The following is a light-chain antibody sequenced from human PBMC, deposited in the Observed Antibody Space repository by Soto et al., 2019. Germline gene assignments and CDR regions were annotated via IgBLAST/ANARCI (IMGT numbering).Light chain of an antibody. J-gene: IGKJ4*01. V-gene: IGKV1-33*01. CDR3: QQCAKLPLT. CDR2: DAS. CDR1: QDITKY. Sequence: EVTQTHSSLSASLGDRVTITCQASQDITKYLNWYPQKPGKAPKLLIYDASSLERGVPSRFSGNGSGTDFTFTISSLQPEDVATYYCQQCAKLPLTFGVGTKVDI.